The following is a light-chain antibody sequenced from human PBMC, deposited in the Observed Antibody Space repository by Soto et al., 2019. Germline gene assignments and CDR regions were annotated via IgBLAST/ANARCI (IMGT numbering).Light chain of an antibody. V-gene: IGKV3-11*01. Sequence: EIVLTQSPGTLSLSPGERATLSCRASQSASNYLAWYQQKPGQVPRLLISDASKRATGIPARFSASGSGTEFTLTISSLEPEDSAVYYCYQSAKWPLTFGGGTTVEIK. J-gene: IGKJ4*01. CDR2: DAS. CDR3: YQSAKWPLT. CDR1: QSASNY.